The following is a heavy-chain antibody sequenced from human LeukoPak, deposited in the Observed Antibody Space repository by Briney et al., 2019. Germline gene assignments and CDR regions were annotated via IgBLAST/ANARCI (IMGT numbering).Heavy chain of an antibody. CDR1: GASISSYY. CDR3: ARVGHIVAAGTYDW. V-gene: IGHV4-59*08. J-gene: IGHJ4*02. Sequence: KPSETLSLTCTVSGASISSYYWSWIRPPPGKGLEWIGYISYSGSPNYNPSLKSRVTISADTSKNQFSLNLSSVTAADTAVYYCARVGHIVAAGTYDWWGQGTLVTVSS. D-gene: IGHD6-13*01. CDR2: ISYSGSP.